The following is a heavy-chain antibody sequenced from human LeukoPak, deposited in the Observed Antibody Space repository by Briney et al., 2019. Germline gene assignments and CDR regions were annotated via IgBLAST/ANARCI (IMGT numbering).Heavy chain of an antibody. CDR3: ARGGAVAVSSSFDY. CDR2: ISYDGSNK. CDR1: GFTFSSCA. Sequence: GRSLRLSCAASGFTFSSCAMHWVRQAPGKGLEWVAVISYDGSNKYYADSVKGRFTISRDNSKNTLYLQMNSLRAEDTAVYYCARGGAVAVSSSFDYWGQGTLVTVSS. D-gene: IGHD6-19*01. J-gene: IGHJ4*02. V-gene: IGHV3-30-3*01.